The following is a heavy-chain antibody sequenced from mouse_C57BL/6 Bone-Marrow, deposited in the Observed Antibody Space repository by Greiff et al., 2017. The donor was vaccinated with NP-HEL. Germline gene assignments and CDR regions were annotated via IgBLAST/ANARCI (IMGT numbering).Heavy chain of an antibody. D-gene: IGHD2-3*01. CDR2: INPSTGGT. CDR3: ARRWLLLFDS. J-gene: IGHJ2*01. Sequence: EVQLQQSGPELVKPGASVKISCKASGYSFTGYYMNWVKQSPEKSLEWIGEINPSTGGTTYNQKFKAKATLTVDKSSSTAYMQLKSLTSEDSAVYYCARRWLLLFDSWGQGTTLTVSS. V-gene: IGHV1-42*01. CDR1: GYSFTGYY.